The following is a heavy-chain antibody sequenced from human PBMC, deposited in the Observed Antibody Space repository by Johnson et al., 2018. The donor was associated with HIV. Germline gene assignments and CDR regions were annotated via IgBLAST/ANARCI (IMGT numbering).Heavy chain of an antibody. Sequence: QVQLVESGGGVVQPGRSLKIYCAVSEFTFSDYAMHWVRLAPGKGLPWVGVISYDGNKKYYADSVRGRFTISRDLSKHTLYLQMDSLRPDDTALYYCARGRKDIGAADGLDNDAFDMWGQGTMVTVSS. CDR3: ARGRKDIGAADGLDNDAFDM. D-gene: IGHD6-13*01. J-gene: IGHJ3*02. V-gene: IGHV3-30*04. CDR1: EFTFSDYA. CDR2: ISYDGNKK.